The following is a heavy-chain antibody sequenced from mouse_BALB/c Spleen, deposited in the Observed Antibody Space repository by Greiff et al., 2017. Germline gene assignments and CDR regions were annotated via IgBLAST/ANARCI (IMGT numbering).Heavy chain of an antibody. Sequence: DVQLQESGPGLVKPSQSLSLTCTVTGYSITSDYAWNWIRQFPGNKLEWMGYISYSGSTSYNPSLKSRISITRDTSKNQFFLQLNSVTTEDTATYYCARRYGSSPFAYWGQGTLVTVSA. CDR1: GYSITSDYA. D-gene: IGHD1-1*01. CDR3: ARRYGSSPFAY. CDR2: ISYSGST. J-gene: IGHJ3*01. V-gene: IGHV3-2*02.